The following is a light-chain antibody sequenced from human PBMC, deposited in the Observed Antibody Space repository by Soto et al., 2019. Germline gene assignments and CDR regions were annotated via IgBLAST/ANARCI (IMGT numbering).Light chain of an antibody. J-gene: IGKJ1*01. CDR2: GAS. V-gene: IGKV3-20*01. Sequence: EIVLPQSPGTLSLSPGERATLSCRASRSVSSSYLAWYQQKPGQAPRLLIYGASSRATGIPDRFSGSGSGTDFTLTISRLEPEDFAVYYCQQYGSSPWTFGQGTKVDIK. CDR1: RSVSSSY. CDR3: QQYGSSPWT.